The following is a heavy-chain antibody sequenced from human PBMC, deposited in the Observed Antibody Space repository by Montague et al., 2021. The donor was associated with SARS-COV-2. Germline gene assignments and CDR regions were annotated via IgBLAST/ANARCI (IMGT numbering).Heavy chain of an antibody. CDR3: ARGLGANLDY. Sequence: SETLSLTCTVSRGFINNYYWNWIRQSPDKGLEWIGFVFYTGLNKYNPSLESRVTISLDTSGNQFPLRLTSVTAADTAVYFCARGLGANLDYWGQGILVTV. V-gene: IGHV4-59*01. J-gene: IGHJ4*02. CDR1: RGFINNYY. D-gene: IGHD1-26*01. CDR2: VFYTGLN.